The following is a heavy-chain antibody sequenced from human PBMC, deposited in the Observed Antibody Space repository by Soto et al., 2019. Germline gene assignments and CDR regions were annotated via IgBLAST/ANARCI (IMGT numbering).Heavy chain of an antibody. CDR1: GCTFTSYG. CDR2: ISAYNGNT. CDR3: ARGRYFDWPPDY. D-gene: IGHD3-9*01. V-gene: IGHV1-18*01. J-gene: IGHJ4*02. Sequence: PAKVSCTASGCTFTSYGISSVRQAPGQGLEWIGWISAYNGNTNYAQKLQGRVTMTTDTSTSTAYMELRSLRSDDTAVYYCARGRYFDWPPDYWGQGTLVTGSS.